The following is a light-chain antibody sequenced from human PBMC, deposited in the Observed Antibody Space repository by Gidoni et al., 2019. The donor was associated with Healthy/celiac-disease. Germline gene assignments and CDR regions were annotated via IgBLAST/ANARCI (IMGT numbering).Light chain of an antibody. CDR2: KAC. CDR1: KSISSW. V-gene: IGKV1-5*03. CDR3: QQYNSYSIT. Sequence: DIQMTQSPSTLSASVGDRVTITCRASKSISSWLGWYQQKPGKAPKLLIYKACSLESGVPSRFSGSGSGTEFTLTISSLQPDDFATYYCQQYNSYSITFXGXTKVEIK. J-gene: IGKJ4*01.